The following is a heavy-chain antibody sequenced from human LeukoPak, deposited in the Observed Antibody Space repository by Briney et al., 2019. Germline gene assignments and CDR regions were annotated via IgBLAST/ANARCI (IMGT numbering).Heavy chain of an antibody. J-gene: IGHJ4*02. CDR3: TRFSTASSRPAYY. V-gene: IGHV4-38-2*01. CDR1: GYSISSGYY. CDR2: IYHSGIT. D-gene: IGHD1-14*01. Sequence: PSETQSLTCAVSGYSISSGYYWGWIRQSPGKGLEWIGNIYHSGITHYNPSLQGRITLSVDTSKNQFSLNLSSVTAADTAVYYCTRFSTASSRPAYYWGQGTLVIVSS.